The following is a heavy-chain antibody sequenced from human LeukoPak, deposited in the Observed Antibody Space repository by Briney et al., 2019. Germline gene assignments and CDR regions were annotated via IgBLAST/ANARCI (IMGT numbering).Heavy chain of an antibody. J-gene: IGHJ4*02. D-gene: IGHD2-2*01. CDR1: GFTFSSYE. V-gene: IGHV3-23*01. CDR3: AKKTWVVVPAAAAILNY. CDR2: ISGSGGST. Sequence: PGGSLRLSCAASGFTFSSYEMSWVRQAPGKGLEWVSAISGSGGSTYYADSVRGRFTISRDNSKNTLYLQMNSLRAEDTAVYYCAKKTWVVVPAAAAILNYWGQGTLVTVSS.